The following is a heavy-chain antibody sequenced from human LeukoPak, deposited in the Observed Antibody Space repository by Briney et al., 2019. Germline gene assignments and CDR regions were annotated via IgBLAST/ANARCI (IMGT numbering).Heavy chain of an antibody. Sequence: GGSLRLSCEASGFTFKNYWMHWVRQVPGKGLEWVSGINGDMRSTNYADSVKGRFTITRDNARSTLFLQMNRLGTEDTAVYYCAKDRGAPDSYYYYYGMDVWGQGTTVTVSS. J-gene: IGHJ6*02. V-gene: IGHV3-74*01. CDR1: GFTFKNYW. CDR2: INGDMRST. D-gene: IGHD1-14*01. CDR3: AKDRGAPDSYYYYYGMDV.